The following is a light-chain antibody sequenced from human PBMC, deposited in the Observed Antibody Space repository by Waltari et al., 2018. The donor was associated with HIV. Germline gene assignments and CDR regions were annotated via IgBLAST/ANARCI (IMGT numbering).Light chain of an antibody. J-gene: IGKJ1*01. CDR1: QRVLYISNNKNY. CDR3: QKYYSTPWT. CDR2: WAS. Sequence: DIVMPQSPVSLAVSLLDRPTITSTSSQRVLYISNNKNYVTWYQQKPGQPAKLLIYWASNREAGVPDRFSGLGSGTDCTLTSSCLQAEDVAVYDCQKYYSTPWTLGQGTKVEIK. V-gene: IGKV4-1*01.